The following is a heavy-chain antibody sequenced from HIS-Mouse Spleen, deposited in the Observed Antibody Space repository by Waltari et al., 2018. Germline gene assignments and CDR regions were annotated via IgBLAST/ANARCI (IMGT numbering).Heavy chain of an antibody. CDR3: AREIPYSSSWYDWYFDL. D-gene: IGHD6-13*01. V-gene: IGHV4-39*07. CDR2: IYYSGST. Sequence: QLQLQGSGPGLVKPSETLSLTCTVPGASISSSSYYWGWTRQPPGKGLEWIGSIYYSGSTYYNPSLKSRVTISVDTSKNQFSLKLSSVTAADTAVYYCAREIPYSSSWYDWYFDLWGRGTLVTVSS. J-gene: IGHJ2*01. CDR1: GASISSSSYY.